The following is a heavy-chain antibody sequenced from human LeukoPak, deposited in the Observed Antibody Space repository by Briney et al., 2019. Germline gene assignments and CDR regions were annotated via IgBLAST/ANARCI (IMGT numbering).Heavy chain of an antibody. CDR2: ISSSSSTI. Sequence: GGSLRLSCAASGFTFSSYSMNWVRQAPGKGLEWVSYISSSSSTIYYADSVKGRFTISRDNAKNSLYLQMNSLRAEDTAVYYCARDPHMDYFDYWGQGTLVTVSS. J-gene: IGHJ4*02. CDR1: GFTFSSYS. D-gene: IGHD2-21*01. CDR3: ARDPHMDYFDY. V-gene: IGHV3-48*01.